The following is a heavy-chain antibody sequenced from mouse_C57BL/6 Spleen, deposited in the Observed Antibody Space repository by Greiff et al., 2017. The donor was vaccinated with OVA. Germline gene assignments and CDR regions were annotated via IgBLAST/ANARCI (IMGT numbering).Heavy chain of an antibody. D-gene: IGHD2-12*01. CDR2: INPSNGGT. CDR3: ARPYYRKDGYFDV. J-gene: IGHJ1*03. V-gene: IGHV1-53*01. CDR1: GYSFTSYW. Sequence: QVQLQQPGPDLVQPGASVTLSCTASGYSFTSYWMHWVQQWPGKGLEWIGIINPSNGGTNYTAMFKSMATLTVDKSSSTAYMQLSSLTSEDSAVYYCARPYYRKDGYFDVWGTGTTVTVSS.